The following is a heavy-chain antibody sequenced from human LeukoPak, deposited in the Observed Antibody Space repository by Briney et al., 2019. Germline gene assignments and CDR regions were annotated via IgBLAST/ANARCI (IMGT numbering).Heavy chain of an antibody. D-gene: IGHD1-1*01. CDR1: GFTFSSYD. CDR2: ISGSGNII. J-gene: IGHJ4*02. CDR3: AKALQLEPRIYDC. Sequence: GGSLRLSCAASGFTFSSYDMSWVRQAPGKGLEWVSGISGSGNIIFYADSVKGRFTISRDNSKSTLYLHMFSLRAEDAAIYYCAKALQLEPRIYDCWGQGTPVTVSS. V-gene: IGHV3-23*01.